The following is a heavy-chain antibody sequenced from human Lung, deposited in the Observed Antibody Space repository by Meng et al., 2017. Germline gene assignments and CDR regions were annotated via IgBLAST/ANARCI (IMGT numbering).Heavy chain of an antibody. CDR1: GFTFSSYS. CDR3: ARGRAVVAATPSDY. V-gene: IGHV3-21*01. D-gene: IGHD2-15*01. J-gene: IGHJ4*02. CDR2: ISSSSA. Sequence: EVQLVESGGGLVQPGGSLRLSCAASGFTFSSYSMNWVRQAPGKGLEWVSSISSSSAYADSVKGRFTISRDNAKNSLYLQMNSLRAEDTAVYYCARGRAVVAATPSDYWGQGTLVTVSS.